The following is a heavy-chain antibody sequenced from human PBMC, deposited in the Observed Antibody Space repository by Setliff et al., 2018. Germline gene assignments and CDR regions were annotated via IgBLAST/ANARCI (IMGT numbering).Heavy chain of an antibody. J-gene: IGHJ4*02. V-gene: IGHV1-2*02. CDR2: INPNSGGT. D-gene: IGHD2-21*02. Sequence: SVKVSCKASGYTFTGYYMHWVRQAPGQGLEWMGWINPNSGGTNYAQKFQGRVTMTRDTSISTAYMELSRLRSDDTAVYYCARTGHCGGDCYGFDYWGQGTLVTVSS. CDR3: ARTGHCGGDCYGFDY. CDR1: GYTFTGYY.